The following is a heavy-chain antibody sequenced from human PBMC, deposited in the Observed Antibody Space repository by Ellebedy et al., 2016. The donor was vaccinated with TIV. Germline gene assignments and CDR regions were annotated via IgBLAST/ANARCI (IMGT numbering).Heavy chain of an antibody. V-gene: IGHV3-33*01. CDR1: GFIFSSYG. CDR2: IWHDGSNK. Sequence: GESLKISCAAPGFIFSSYGMHWVRQAPDKGLEWVAVIWHDGSNKYYADSVKGRFTISRDNSKNTLYLQMNSLRAEDTGIYYCAREAVTRNYYYGMDVWGQGTTVTVFS. CDR3: AREAVTRNYYYGMDV. D-gene: IGHD4-17*01. J-gene: IGHJ6*02.